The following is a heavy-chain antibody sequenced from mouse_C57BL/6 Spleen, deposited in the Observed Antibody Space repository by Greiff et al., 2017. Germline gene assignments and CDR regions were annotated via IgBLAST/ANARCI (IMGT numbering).Heavy chain of an antibody. J-gene: IGHJ4*01. D-gene: IGHD2-1*01. CDR1: GFSFNTYA. CDR2: IRSKSNNYAT. V-gene: IGHV10-1*01. CDR3: VRQGIYYGNYDAMDY. Sequence: EVQLVESGGGLVQPKGSLKLSCAASGFSFNTYAMNWVRQAPGKGLEWVARIRSKSNNYATYYADSVKDRFTISRDDSERMMYLQMNNLKTEDTAMYYCVRQGIYYGNYDAMDYWGQGTSVTVSS.